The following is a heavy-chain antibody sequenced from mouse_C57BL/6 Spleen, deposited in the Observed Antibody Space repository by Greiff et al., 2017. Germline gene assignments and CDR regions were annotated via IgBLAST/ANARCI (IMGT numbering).Heavy chain of an antibody. V-gene: IGHV3-6*01. D-gene: IGHD4-1*01. Sequence: EVKLQESGPGLVKPSQSLSLTCSVTGYSITSGYYWNWIRQFPGNKLEWMGYISYDGSNNYNPSLKNRISITSDTSKNQFFLKLNSVTTEDTATYYCARGALGPAWFAYWGQGTLVTVSA. CDR3: ARGALGPAWFAY. CDR2: ISYDGSN. J-gene: IGHJ3*01. CDR1: GYSITSGYY.